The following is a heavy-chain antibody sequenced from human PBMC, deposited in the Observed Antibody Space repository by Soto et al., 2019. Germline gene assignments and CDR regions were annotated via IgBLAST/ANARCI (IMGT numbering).Heavy chain of an antibody. CDR1: GGTLTNHA. J-gene: IGHJ3*02. CDR3: AAIRGEYRLGGAIDI. CDR2: IIPTFGTV. V-gene: IGHV1-69*12. Sequence: QVHLVQSGAELKKPGSSVKLSCKTSGGTLTNHAIIWVRQAPGQRLLWMGGIIPTFGTVNYSLKFQVRLTITADENTGTASMELTYLRPEDTAVYYCAAIRGEYRLGGAIDIWGQGTVVTVS. D-gene: IGHD3-16*01.